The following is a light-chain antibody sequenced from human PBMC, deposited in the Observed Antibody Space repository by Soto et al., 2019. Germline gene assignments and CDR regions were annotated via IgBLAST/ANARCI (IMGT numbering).Light chain of an antibody. V-gene: IGKV1-39*01. Sequence: IHMTQSASSLSASVGNSVTITCRASQSISSYLNWYQQKPGKAPKLLIYAASSLQSGVPSRFSGSGSGTDFTLTISSLQPEDFATYYCQQSYSTPPTFGQGTRLEIK. CDR3: QQSYSTPPT. CDR2: AAS. CDR1: QSISSY. J-gene: IGKJ5*01.